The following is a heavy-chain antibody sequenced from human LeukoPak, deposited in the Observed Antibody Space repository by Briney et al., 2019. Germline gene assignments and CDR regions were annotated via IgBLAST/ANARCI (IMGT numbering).Heavy chain of an antibody. CDR3: AKDTHSGYYNP. Sequence: GGSLRLSCAASGFTFSTYGMHWVRQAPGKGLEWVAFIRFDGSNKYYADSVKGRFTISRDNSKSTLYLQMNSLRPGDTAVYYCAKDTHSGYYNPWGQGTLVTVSS. D-gene: IGHD5-12*01. J-gene: IGHJ5*02. CDR2: IRFDGSNK. CDR1: GFTFSTYG. V-gene: IGHV3-30*02.